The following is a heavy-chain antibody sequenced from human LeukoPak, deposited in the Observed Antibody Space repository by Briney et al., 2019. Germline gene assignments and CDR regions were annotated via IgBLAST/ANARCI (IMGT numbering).Heavy chain of an antibody. CDR1: GGSFSGYH. D-gene: IGHD4-23*01. J-gene: IGHJ4*02. V-gene: IGHV4-34*01. Sequence: SETLSLTCAVYGGSFSGYHWSWIRQPPGKGLEWIGEINHSGSPNYNPSLKSRVTISVDTSKNQFSLKLSSVTAADTAVYYCARQAGGTSGPFDYWGQGTLVTVSS. CDR3: ARQAGGTSGPFDY. CDR2: INHSGSP.